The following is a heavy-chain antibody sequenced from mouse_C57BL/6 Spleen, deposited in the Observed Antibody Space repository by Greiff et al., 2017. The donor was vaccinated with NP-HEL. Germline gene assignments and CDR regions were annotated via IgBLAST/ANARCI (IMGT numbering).Heavy chain of an antibody. Sequence: QVQLKESGAELVRPGASVTLSCKASGYTFTDYEMHWVKQTPVHGLEWIGAIDPETGGTAYNQKFKGKAILTADKSSSTAYMELRSLTSEDSAVYYIITTVVATNYWGQGTTLTVSS. CDR1: GYTFTDYE. V-gene: IGHV1-15*01. CDR3: ITTVVATNY. CDR2: IDPETGGT. J-gene: IGHJ2*01. D-gene: IGHD1-1*01.